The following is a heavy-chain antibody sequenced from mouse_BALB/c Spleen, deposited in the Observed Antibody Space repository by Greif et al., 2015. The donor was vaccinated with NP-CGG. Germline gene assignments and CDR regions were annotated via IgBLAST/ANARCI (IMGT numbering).Heavy chain of an antibody. V-gene: IGHV5-12-1*01. CDR3: ARQEAYYRYEDY. J-gene: IGHJ2*01. CDR1: GFAFSSYD. CDR2: ISSGGGST. Sequence: VQLKESGGGLVKPGGSLKLSCAASGFAFSSYDMSWVRQTPEKRLEWVAYISSGGGSTYYPDTVKGRFTISRDNAKNTLYLQMSSLKSEDTAMYYCARQEAYYRYEDYWGQGTTLTVSS. D-gene: IGHD2-14*01.